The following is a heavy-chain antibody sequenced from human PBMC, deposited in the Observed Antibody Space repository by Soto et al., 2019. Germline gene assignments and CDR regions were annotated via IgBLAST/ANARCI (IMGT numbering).Heavy chain of an antibody. CDR3: ARHIFEEYVAERVVVEDYYYYYMDV. CDR2: IYYSGST. D-gene: IGHD2-2*01. J-gene: IGHJ6*03. V-gene: IGHV4-39*01. Sequence: SETLSLTCTVSGGSISSSSYYWGWIRQPPGKGLEWIGSIYYSGSTYYNPSLKSRVTISVDTSKNQFSLKLSSVTAADTAVYYCARHIFEEYVAERVVVEDYYYYYMDVWGKGTTVTVSS. CDR1: GGSISSSSYY.